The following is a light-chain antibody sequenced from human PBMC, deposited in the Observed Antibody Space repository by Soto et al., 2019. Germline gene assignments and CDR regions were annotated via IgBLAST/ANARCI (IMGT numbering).Light chain of an antibody. Sequence: QSVLTQPASVSGSPGQSITISCTGTSSDVGSYNYVSWYQQHPVKAPKLMIYDVTNRPSGVSDRFSGSKSGNTASLTISCFQAEDEADYYCSSYTSSSTPYVFGTGTKVTVL. CDR1: SSDVGSYNY. J-gene: IGLJ1*01. CDR2: DVT. CDR3: SSYTSSSTPYV. V-gene: IGLV2-14*01.